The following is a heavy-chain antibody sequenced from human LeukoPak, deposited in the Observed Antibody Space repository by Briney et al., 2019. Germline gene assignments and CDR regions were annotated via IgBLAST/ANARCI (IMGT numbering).Heavy chain of an antibody. CDR2: IDHSGNT. J-gene: IGHJ5*02. CDR1: DGSLSGYY. V-gene: IGHV4-34*01. Sequence: PSETLSLTCAVYDGSLSGYYWTWIRQPPGKGLEWIGEIDHSGNTNYNPSLKSRVTISVDTSKNQFSLNLSSVTAADTAVYYCARLGRTYYDFWSGPWGQGTLVTVSS. D-gene: IGHD3-3*01. CDR3: ARLGRTYYDFWSGP.